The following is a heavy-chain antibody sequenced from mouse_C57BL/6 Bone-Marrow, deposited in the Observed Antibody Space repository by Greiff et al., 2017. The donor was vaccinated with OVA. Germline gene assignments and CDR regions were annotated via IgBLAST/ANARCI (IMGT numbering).Heavy chain of an antibody. CDR2: IRNKANGYTT. CDR3: ARSTTVVAPFAY. CDR1: GFTFTDYY. J-gene: IGHJ3*01. V-gene: IGHV7-3*01. Sequence: EVMLVESGGGLVQPGGSLSLSCAASGFTFTDYYMSWVRQPPGPALEWLGFIRNKANGYTTEYSASVKGRLTISRDNSQSILYLQMNALRAEDSATYYCARSTTVVAPFAYWGQGTLVTVSA. D-gene: IGHD1-1*01.